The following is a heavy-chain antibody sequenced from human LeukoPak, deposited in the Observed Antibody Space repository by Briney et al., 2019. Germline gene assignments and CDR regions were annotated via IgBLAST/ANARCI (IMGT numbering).Heavy chain of an antibody. D-gene: IGHD1-14*01. V-gene: IGHV4-39*01. CDR3: ARQSPDFTGFDP. CDR1: GGSISSSSYY. Sequence: SETLSLTCTVSGGSISSSSYYWGWIRQPPGKGLEWIGEINHSGSTNYNPSLKSRVTISVDTSKNQFSLKLSSVTAADTAVYYCARQSPDFTGFDPWGQGTLVTVSS. CDR2: INHSGST. J-gene: IGHJ5*02.